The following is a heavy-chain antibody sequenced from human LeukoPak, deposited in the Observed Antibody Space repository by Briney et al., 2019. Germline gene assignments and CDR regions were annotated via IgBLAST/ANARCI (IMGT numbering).Heavy chain of an antibody. D-gene: IGHD4-17*01. V-gene: IGHV4-34*01. Sequence: SETLSLTCAVYGGSFSGYYWSWIRQPPGKGLEWIGEINHSGSTNYNPSLKRRVTISVDTSKNQFSLKLSSVTASYTAVYYCARGTMTTVTYYFDYWGQGTLVTVSS. CDR1: GGSFSGYY. CDR2: INHSGST. J-gene: IGHJ4*02. CDR3: ARGTMTTVTYYFDY.